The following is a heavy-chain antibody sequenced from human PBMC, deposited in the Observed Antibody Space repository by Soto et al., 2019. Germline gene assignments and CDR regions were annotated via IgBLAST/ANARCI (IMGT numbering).Heavy chain of an antibody. CDR2: ISAYSGDT. J-gene: IGHJ3*02. Sequence: QAQLVQSGAEVKKPGASVKVSCKASGYNFTSYGISWMRQAPGQGLEWMGWISAYSGDTRNIQKFQGRVTMTRDRSTSTAYMELRSLRSDDTAVYYCATVAGAFDIWGQGTMVIVSS. D-gene: IGHD6-19*01. CDR3: ATVAGAFDI. CDR1: GYNFTSYG. V-gene: IGHV1-18*01.